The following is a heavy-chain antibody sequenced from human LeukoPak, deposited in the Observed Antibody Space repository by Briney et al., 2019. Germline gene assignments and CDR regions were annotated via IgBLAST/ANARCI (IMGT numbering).Heavy chain of an antibody. J-gene: IGHJ3*02. D-gene: IGHD5-24*01. CDR3: AKGRGTPDAFNI. Sequence: GGSLRLSCVGSGFNFRGYWMHWVRQVPGKGLVWVSRINNDGSNTIYGDSVKGRFTISRDNARNTLYLQMSSLRAEDTAVYYCAKGRGTPDAFNIWGQGTMVTVSS. CDR1: GFNFRGYW. V-gene: IGHV3-74*01. CDR2: INNDGSNT.